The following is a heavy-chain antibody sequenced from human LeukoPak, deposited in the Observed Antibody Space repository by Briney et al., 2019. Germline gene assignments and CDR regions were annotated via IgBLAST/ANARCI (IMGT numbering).Heavy chain of an antibody. Sequence: TSETLSLTCTVSGGSISSYYWSWIRQPPGKGLEWIGYIYYSGSTNYNPSLKSRVTISVDTSKNQFSLKLSSVTAADTAVYYCARGYGDFRVEGRYFHSWGQGTLVTVSS. D-gene: IGHD4-17*01. CDR1: GGSISSYY. CDR2: IYYSGST. J-gene: IGHJ4*02. CDR3: ARGYGDFRVEGRYFHS. V-gene: IGHV4-59*08.